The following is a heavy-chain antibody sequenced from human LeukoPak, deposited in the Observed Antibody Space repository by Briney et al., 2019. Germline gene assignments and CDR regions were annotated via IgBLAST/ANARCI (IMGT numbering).Heavy chain of an antibody. J-gene: IGHJ3*02. V-gene: IGHV1-2*02. CDR3: ARDPRMIAARVSYAFDI. CDR1: GYTFTGDY. D-gene: IGHD6-6*01. Sequence: ASVKVSCKASGYTFTGDYMHWVRQAPGQGLEWMEWINPNSGGTNYAQKFQGRVTMTRDTSISTAYMELSRLRSDDTAVYYCARDPRMIAARVSYAFDIWGQGTMVTVSS. CDR2: INPNSGGT.